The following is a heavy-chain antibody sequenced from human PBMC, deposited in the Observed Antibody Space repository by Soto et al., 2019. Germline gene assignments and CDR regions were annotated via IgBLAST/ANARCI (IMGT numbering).Heavy chain of an antibody. CDR1: GGTFSSYA. Sequence: QVQLVQSGAEVKKPGSSVKLSCKASGGTFSSYAISWVRQAPGQGLEWMGGIIPMFGTTHYAQKFQGRVTITADESTMTANLELSSLRPEDRAVYCCRRGHSVSCAYFKYWGPGTLVTVSS. J-gene: IGHJ1*01. CDR3: RRGHSVSCAYFKY. CDR2: IIPMFGTT. D-gene: IGHD2-15*01. V-gene: IGHV1-69*01.